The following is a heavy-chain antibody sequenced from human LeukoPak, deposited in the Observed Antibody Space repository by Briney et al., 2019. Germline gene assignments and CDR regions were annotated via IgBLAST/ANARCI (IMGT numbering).Heavy chain of an antibody. CDR1: GFTFDDYA. V-gene: IGHV3-9*01. Sequence: QAGGSLRLSCAASGFTFDDYAMHWVRQAPGKGLEWVSGISWNSGSIGYADSVKGRFTISRDNAKNSLYLQMNSLRAEDTALYYCAKNLSAAAGTWAGAFGIWGQGTMVTVSS. CDR3: AKNLSAAAGTWAGAFGI. D-gene: IGHD6-13*01. J-gene: IGHJ3*02. CDR2: ISWNSGSI.